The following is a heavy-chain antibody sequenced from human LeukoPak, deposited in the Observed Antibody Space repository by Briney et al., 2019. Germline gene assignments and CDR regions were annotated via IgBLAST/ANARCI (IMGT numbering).Heavy chain of an antibody. D-gene: IGHD3-10*01. CDR3: ARDLIPTVLLWFGWAMDV. Sequence: GGSLRLSCPASGFTFTDYAMSWVRQAPGKGLEWVSSISSSSSYIYYADSVKGRFTISRDNAKNSLYLQMNSLRAEDTAVYYCARDLIPTVLLWFGWAMDVWGQGTTVTVSS. J-gene: IGHJ6*02. V-gene: IGHV3-21*01. CDR2: ISSSSSYI. CDR1: GFTFTDYA.